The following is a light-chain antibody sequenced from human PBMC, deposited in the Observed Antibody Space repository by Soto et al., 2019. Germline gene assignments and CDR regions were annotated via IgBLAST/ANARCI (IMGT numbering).Light chain of an antibody. CDR2: TAS. J-gene: IGKJ4*01. CDR1: QDIDKW. V-gene: IGKV1-12*01. CDR3: QQGKDFPLT. Sequence: DIQMTQSPSSVSASVGDRVTITCRASQDIDKWLTWYQQKPGLATKLVIYTASSLYGGGPSRFSGRGSGTYSTLTISNLQPEDVATYYCQQGKDFPLTFGGGTKVDIK.